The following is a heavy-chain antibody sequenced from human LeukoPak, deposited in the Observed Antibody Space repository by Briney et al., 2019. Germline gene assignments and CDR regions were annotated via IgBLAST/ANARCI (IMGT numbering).Heavy chain of an antibody. CDR3: ARENVADSSGWSHFDY. J-gene: IGHJ4*02. V-gene: IGHV1-46*01. Sequence: ASVKDSCKASGYTFAGYHIHWLRRAPGQGLEWMGIINPSDGRTSYAQEFQDRVILTSDTSARTVYMELRSLRFEDKAEYYCARENVADSSGWSHFDYWGQGTLVIVSS. CDR2: INPSDGRT. CDR1: GYTFAGYH. D-gene: IGHD6-19*01.